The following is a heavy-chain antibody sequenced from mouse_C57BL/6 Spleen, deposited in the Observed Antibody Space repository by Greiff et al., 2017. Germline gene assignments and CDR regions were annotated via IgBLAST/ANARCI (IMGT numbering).Heavy chain of an antibody. J-gene: IGHJ3*01. CDR1: GYAFSSSW. CDR2: IYPGDGDT. D-gene: IGHD2-1*01. V-gene: IGHV1-82*01. Sequence: QVQLQQSGPELVKPGASVKISCKASGYAFSSSWMNWVKQRPGKGLEWIGRIYPGDGDTNYNGKFKGKATLTADKSSSTAYMQLSSLTSEDSAVYFCARSNGNYEKSQAWFAYWGQGTLVTVSA. CDR3: ARSNGNYEKSQAWFAY.